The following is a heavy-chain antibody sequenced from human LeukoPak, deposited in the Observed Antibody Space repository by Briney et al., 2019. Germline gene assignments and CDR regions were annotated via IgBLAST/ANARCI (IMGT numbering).Heavy chain of an antibody. D-gene: IGHD3-16*01. CDR2: IYTSGST. V-gene: IGHV4-61*02. CDR1: GGSISSGSYY. J-gene: IGHJ4*02. Sequence: SETLSLTCTVSGGSISSGSYYWSWIRQPAGKGLEWIGRIYTSGSTNYNPSLKSRVTISVDTSKNQFSLKLSSVTAADTAVYYCATLALRGSPDYWGQGTLVTVSS. CDR3: ATLALRGSPDY.